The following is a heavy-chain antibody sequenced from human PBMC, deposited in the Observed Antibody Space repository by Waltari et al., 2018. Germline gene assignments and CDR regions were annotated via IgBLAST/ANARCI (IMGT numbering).Heavy chain of an antibody. CDR1: GYNFTNYW. J-gene: IGHJ5*02. V-gene: IGHV5-51*03. Sequence: EVQLVQSGAEVKKPGESLKISCKGSGYNFTNYWIGWGRQMSGKGLEWMGIIYPGDSDIKNNPSFQGQVTISADKSINTAYLQWSSLKASDTAIYYCARLNPRVNWFDPWGQGTLVIVSS. CDR3: ARLNPRVNWFDP. CDR2: IYPGDSDI.